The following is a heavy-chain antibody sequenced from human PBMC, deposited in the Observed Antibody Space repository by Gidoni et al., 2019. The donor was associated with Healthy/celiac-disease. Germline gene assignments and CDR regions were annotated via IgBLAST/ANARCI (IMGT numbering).Heavy chain of an antibody. CDR1: GGSFSGYY. D-gene: IGHD4-17*01. CDR3: AKLADYRFDY. Sequence: QLQLQQRSAGLLSPSETLSLTCAAYGGSFSGYYWSWSRQPPGKGLELIGESNHSGSTNYNPSLKSRDTISVDTSKNQFYLKLSDVTVADTAVYYCAKLADYRFDYWGQGTLVTVSS. CDR2: SNHSGST. V-gene: IGHV4-34*01. J-gene: IGHJ4*02.